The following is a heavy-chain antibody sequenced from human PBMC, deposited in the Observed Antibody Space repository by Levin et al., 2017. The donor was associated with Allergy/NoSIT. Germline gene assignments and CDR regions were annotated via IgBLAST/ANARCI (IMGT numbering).Heavy chain of an antibody. CDR3: ARGESGILTGYSKPDY. J-gene: IGHJ4*02. D-gene: IGHD3-9*01. Sequence: PGGSLRLSCAASGFTFSSYSMNWVRQAPGKGLEWVSSISSSSSYIYYADSVKGRFTISRDNAKNSLYLQMNSLRAEDTAVYYCARGESGILTGYSKPDYWGQGTLVTVSS. CDR2: ISSSSSYI. V-gene: IGHV3-21*01. CDR1: GFTFSSYS.